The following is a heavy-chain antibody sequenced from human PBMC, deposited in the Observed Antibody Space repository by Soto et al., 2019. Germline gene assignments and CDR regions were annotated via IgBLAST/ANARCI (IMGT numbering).Heavy chain of an antibody. D-gene: IGHD6-13*01. Sequence: QVQLVESGGGVVQPGRSLRLSCAASGFRFNLYAIHWVRQARGKGLAWVALIVYDGNTIYYADSVKGRFTISRDNSRDTVYLQLNSLRAEDTGVYYCARRGIEAANTGSGQDYYYYWGQGTLVSVSS. CDR2: IVYDGNTI. V-gene: IGHV3-30-3*01. J-gene: IGHJ4*02. CDR1: GFRFNLYA. CDR3: ARRGIEAANTGSGQDYYYY.